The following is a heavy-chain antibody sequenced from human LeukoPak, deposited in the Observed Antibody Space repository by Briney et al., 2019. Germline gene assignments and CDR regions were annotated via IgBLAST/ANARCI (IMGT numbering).Heavy chain of an antibody. D-gene: IGHD3-10*01. CDR3: ARERIYFGSGRDLTDARLFYYYGMDV. Sequence: GGSLRLSCVASGFTVSSNCMTWVRQAPGKGLEWASVIYSDGSTYYSDSVKGRFTISRDNSENTLYLQMNSLRAEDTAVYYCARERIYFGSGRDLTDARLFYYYGMDVWGQGTTVTVSS. CDR2: IYSDGST. V-gene: IGHV3-53*01. J-gene: IGHJ6*02. CDR1: GFTVSSNC.